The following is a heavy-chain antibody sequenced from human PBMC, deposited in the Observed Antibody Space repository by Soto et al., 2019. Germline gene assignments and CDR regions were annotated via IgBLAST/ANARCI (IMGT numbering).Heavy chain of an antibody. Sequence: QVQLQQSGPGLVKPSQTLSLTCAISGVSVSSNSAAWNWIRQSPSRGLEWLGRTYYRSKWYNDYAISVKSRITINSDTSKNQFSLQLNSVTPEDTAVYYCARDLSLNDFWSGYYDYYYYYGMDVWGQGTTVTVSS. CDR3: ARDLSLNDFWSGYYDYYYYYGMDV. D-gene: IGHD3-3*01. J-gene: IGHJ6*02. CDR1: GVSVSSNSAA. V-gene: IGHV6-1*01. CDR2: TYYRSKWYN.